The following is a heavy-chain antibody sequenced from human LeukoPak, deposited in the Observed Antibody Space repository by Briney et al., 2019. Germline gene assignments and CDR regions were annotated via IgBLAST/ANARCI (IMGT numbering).Heavy chain of an antibody. CDR2: ISSSGFTV. CDR3: ARATTVVTKYDAFDI. CDR1: GFTFSSYE. J-gene: IGHJ3*02. Sequence: GGSLRLSCAASGFTFSSYEMDWVRQAPGKGLEWVSYISSSGFTVYYADSVKGRFTVSRDNAKNSLYLQMNSLRAEDTAVYYCARATTVVTKYDAFDIWGQGTMVTVSS. D-gene: IGHD4-23*01. V-gene: IGHV3-48*03.